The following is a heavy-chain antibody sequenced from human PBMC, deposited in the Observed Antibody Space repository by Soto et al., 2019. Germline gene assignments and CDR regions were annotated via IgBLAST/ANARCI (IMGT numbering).Heavy chain of an antibody. CDR1: GYTFIGNY. D-gene: IGHD3-10*01. J-gene: IGHJ6*02. CDR2: MIPSGGDT. Sequence: QVQLVQSGAEVRNPWASLKVSCKASGYTFIGNYIHWVRQSPGQGLEWMGWMIPSGGDTKFAQRFQGRVTMTRDTSISTAYMELSSLRSDDTALYYCARAELHNLYYYYAMDVWGQGTMVTVSS. CDR3: ARAELHNLYYYYAMDV. V-gene: IGHV1-2*02.